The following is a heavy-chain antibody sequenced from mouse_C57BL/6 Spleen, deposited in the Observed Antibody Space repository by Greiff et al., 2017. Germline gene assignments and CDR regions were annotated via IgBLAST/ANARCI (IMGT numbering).Heavy chain of an antibody. CDR1: GFTFSSYT. D-gene: IGHD4-1*01. Sequence: EVQRVESGGGLVKPGGSLKLSCAASGFTFSSYTMSWVRQTPEKRLEWVATISGGGGNTYYPDSVKGRFTISRDNAKNTLYLQMSSLRSEDTALYYCARHRTAYCFDYWGQGTTLTVSS. J-gene: IGHJ2*01. V-gene: IGHV5-9*01. CDR2: ISGGGGNT. CDR3: ARHRTAYCFDY.